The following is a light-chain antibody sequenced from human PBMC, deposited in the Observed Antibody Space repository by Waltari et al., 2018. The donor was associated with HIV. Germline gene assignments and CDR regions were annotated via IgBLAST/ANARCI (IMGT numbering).Light chain of an antibody. CDR2: QDS. CDR1: KLGDKY. CDR3: QAWDSSTAT. J-gene: IGLJ3*02. V-gene: IGLV3-1*01. Sequence: SYELTQPPSVSVSPGQTDSITCSGDKLGDKYACWYQQKPGQSPVLVIYQDSKRPSGLPERFSGSNSGNTAILTIGGPQAMDEADYYCQAWDSSTATFGGGTKLTVL.